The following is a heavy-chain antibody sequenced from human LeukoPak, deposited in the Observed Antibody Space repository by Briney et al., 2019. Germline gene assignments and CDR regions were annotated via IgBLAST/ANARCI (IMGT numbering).Heavy chain of an antibody. D-gene: IGHD2-15*01. J-gene: IGHJ4*02. CDR1: GFTFSSHS. CDR2: ITTSNYI. Sequence: PGGSLRLSCVVSGFTFSSHSVNWVRQALGKGHEWVLSITTSNYIFYADSVKGRFTISRDNAKNSLYLQMNGLRAEDTAVYYCVREQARGGSFDYWGQGTLVTVSS. CDR3: VREQARGGSFDY. V-gene: IGHV3-21*01.